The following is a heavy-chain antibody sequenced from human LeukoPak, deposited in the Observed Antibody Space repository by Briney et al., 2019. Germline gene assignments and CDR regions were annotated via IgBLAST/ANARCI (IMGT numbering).Heavy chain of an antibody. Sequence: APVKVSCKASGYTFTSYDINWVRQATGQGLEWVGWMNPNSGNTGYAQKFQGRVTMTRNTSISTAYMELSSLRPEDTAVYYCARSNMVRGVIISRPLDYWGQGTLVTVSS. CDR2: MNPNSGNT. D-gene: IGHD3-10*01. CDR1: GYTFTSYD. V-gene: IGHV1-8*01. J-gene: IGHJ4*02. CDR3: ARSNMVRGVIISRPLDY.